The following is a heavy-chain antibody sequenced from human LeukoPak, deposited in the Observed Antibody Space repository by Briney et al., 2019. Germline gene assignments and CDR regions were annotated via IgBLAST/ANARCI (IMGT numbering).Heavy chain of an antibody. CDR3: AKGRGIAVAPGAYFFDS. Sequence: GGSLRLSCAASGFTFSSYAMGWVRQTPGKGLEWVSTMSGSSGRTYYADSVKGHFTISRDNSKNTVDLQMNSLRAEDTAVYYCAKGRGIAVAPGAYFFDSWGQGTLVTVSS. CDR1: GFTFSSYA. D-gene: IGHD6-19*01. J-gene: IGHJ4*02. CDR2: MSGSSGRT. V-gene: IGHV3-23*01.